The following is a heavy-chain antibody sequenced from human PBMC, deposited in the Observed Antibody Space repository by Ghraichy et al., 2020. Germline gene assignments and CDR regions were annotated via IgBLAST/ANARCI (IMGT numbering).Heavy chain of an antibody. J-gene: IGHJ4*02. D-gene: IGHD3-3*02. CDR1: GFTLSDHY. CDR3: ARSPPSRLHSFDY. Sequence: GESLNISCAASGFTLSDHYMTWIRQAPGKGLEWVSYISRDSRYTNYADSVEGRFTISRDNAKNLLSLHMTSLRVDDSAVYYCARSPPSRLHSFDYWGQGALVSVSS. V-gene: IGHV3-11*06. CDR2: ISRDSRYT.